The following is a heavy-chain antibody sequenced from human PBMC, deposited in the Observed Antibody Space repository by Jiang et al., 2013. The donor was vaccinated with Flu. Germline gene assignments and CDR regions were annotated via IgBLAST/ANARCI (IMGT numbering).Heavy chain of an antibody. V-gene: IGHV3-74*01. D-gene: IGHD2-15*01. CDR3: ARDLPNCGGGSCYSGDY. J-gene: IGHJ4*02. CDR2: INPDGTTA. CDR1: GFTFSSYW. Sequence: QLVESGGGLIQPGGSLRLSCAASGFTFSSYWMHWVRQGPGKGLVWVSRINPDGTTADYAEFVKGRFTISRDNAKNTMFLQMNSLRAEDAAVYYCARDLPNCGGGSCYSGDYWGQGTLVTVSS.